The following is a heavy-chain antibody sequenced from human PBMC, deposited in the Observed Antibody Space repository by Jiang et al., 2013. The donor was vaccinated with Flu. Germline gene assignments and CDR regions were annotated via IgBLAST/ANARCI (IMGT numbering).Heavy chain of an antibody. D-gene: IGHD3-10*01. CDR3: ARGPLGQTIGANYFDY. CDR2: TYCRSKWYN. Sequence: QTLSLTCAISGDSVSSNSAAWNWIRQSPSRGLEWLGRTYCRSKWYNDYAVSVKGRITINPDTSKNQFSLQLNSVTPEDTAVYYCARGPLGQTIGANYFDYWGQGTLVTVSS. J-gene: IGHJ4*02. CDR1: GDSVSSNSAA. V-gene: IGHV6-1*01.